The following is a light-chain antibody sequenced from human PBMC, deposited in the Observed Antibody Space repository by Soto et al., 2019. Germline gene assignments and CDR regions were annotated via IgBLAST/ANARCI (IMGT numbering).Light chain of an antibody. CDR3: QQLNSYPLT. CDR2: TAS. V-gene: IGKV1-17*01. Sequence: DIQVTKSQYSLSGSVGDRLTLSCLASQYINNYVNWYQQKAGKAPKSLIYTASNLETGVPSRFSGSGSGTDFTLTISSLQPEDFATYYCQQLNSYPLTFGGGTKVDIK. J-gene: IGKJ4*01. CDR1: QYINNY.